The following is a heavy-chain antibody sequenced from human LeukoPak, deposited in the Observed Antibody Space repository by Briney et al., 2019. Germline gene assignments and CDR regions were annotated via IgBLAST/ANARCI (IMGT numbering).Heavy chain of an antibody. D-gene: IGHD5-24*01. CDR2: ISSSGSTI. J-gene: IGHJ4*02. V-gene: IGHV3-11*01. Sequence: PGGSLRLSCAASGFTFSDYYMSWIRQAPGKGLEWVSYISSSGSTIYYADSVKGRLTISRDNAKNSLYLQMNSLRAEDTAVYYCARDRWRRDGYSSLGYWGQGTLVTVSS. CDR3: ARDRWRRDGYSSLGY. CDR1: GFTFSDYY.